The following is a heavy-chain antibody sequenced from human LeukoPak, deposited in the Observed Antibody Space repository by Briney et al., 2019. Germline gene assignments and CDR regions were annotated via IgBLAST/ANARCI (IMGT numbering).Heavy chain of an antibody. Sequence: PSECLSLTFTVYGRSLSSYYWGSIRQPPGRVLGWIGYIYYCGSTNYSPSLKSRVTISVDTSKNQFSLKLSSVTAADTAVYYCARGDYGPNSFDNWGQGTLVTVSS. V-gene: IGHV4-59*08. CDR3: ARGDYGPNSFDN. CDR2: IYYCGST. D-gene: IGHD3-16*01. CDR1: GRSLSSYY. J-gene: IGHJ4*02.